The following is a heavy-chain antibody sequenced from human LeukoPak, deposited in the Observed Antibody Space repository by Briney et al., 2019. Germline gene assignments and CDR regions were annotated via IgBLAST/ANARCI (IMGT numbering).Heavy chain of an antibody. Sequence: SETLSLTCAVYGGSFSGYYWSWIRQPPGKGLEWIGEINHSGSTNYNPSLKSRVTISVDTSKNQFSLKLSSVTAADTAVYYCARTRGAAAGTDSFDYWGQGTLVTLSS. CDR2: INHSGST. CDR1: GGSFSGYY. D-gene: IGHD6-13*01. J-gene: IGHJ4*02. V-gene: IGHV4-34*01. CDR3: ARTRGAAAGTDSFDY.